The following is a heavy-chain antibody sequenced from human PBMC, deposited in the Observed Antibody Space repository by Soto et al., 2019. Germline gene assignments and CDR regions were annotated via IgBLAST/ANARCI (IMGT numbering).Heavy chain of an antibody. D-gene: IGHD2-21*02. CDR3: IQSRCGGDCLQSYASYYYYGMDV. CDR1: AFSLGTGGVG. Sequence: QITLKESGPTLVKPTQTLTLTCTFSAFSLGTGGVGVGWIRQPPGKALEWLALIYWDDDKRYSPSLRSRLTITKDTSKNQVVLTMTNMDPVDTATYYCIQSRCGGDCLQSYASYYYYGMDVWGQGTTVTVS. J-gene: IGHJ6*02. V-gene: IGHV2-5*02. CDR2: IYWDDDK.